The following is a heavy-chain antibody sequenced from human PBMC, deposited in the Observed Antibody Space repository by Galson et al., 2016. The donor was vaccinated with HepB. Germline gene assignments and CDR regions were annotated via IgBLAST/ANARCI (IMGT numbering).Heavy chain of an antibody. V-gene: IGHV3-53*01. CDR2: IYSDGST. D-gene: IGHD2-2*01. Sequence: SLRLSCAASGFIVSNNYMSWVRQAPGKGLEWVSVIYSDGSTYYADSVKGRLTISRDTSKNTLYLHMNSLRVEDTALYYCARIPTVAYYYYNGMDVWGQGTTVTVSS. CDR3: ARIPTVAYYYYNGMDV. J-gene: IGHJ6*02. CDR1: GFIVSNNY.